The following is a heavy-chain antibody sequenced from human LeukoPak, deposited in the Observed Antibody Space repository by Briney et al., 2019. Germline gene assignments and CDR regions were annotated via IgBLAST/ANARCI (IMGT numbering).Heavy chain of an antibody. V-gene: IGHV3-23*01. CDR3: ATRRITMIVEYYFDY. CDR2: ISGSGGST. CDR1: GFTFSSYA. D-gene: IGHD3-22*01. J-gene: IGHJ4*02. Sequence: GGSLRLSCAASGFTFSSYAMSWVRQAPGKGLEWVSAISGSGGSTYYADSVKGRFTTSRDNSKNTLYLQMNSLRAEDTAVYYCATRRITMIVEYYFDYWGQGTLVTVSS.